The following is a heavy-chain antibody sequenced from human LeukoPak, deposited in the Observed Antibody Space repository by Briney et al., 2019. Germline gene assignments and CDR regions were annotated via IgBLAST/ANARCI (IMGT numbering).Heavy chain of an antibody. J-gene: IGHJ3*02. CDR1: GGSISSSSYY. Sequence: SETLSLTCTVPGGSISSSSYYWGWIRQPPGKGLEWIGSIYYSGSTYYNPSLKSRVTISVDTSKNQFSLKLSSVTAADTAVYYCARSYSSSWYHDAFDIWGQGTMVTVSS. V-gene: IGHV4-39*01. CDR3: ARSYSSSWYHDAFDI. CDR2: IYYSGST. D-gene: IGHD6-13*01.